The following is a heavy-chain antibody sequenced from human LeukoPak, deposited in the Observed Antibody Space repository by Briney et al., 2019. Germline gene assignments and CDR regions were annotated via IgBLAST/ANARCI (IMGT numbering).Heavy chain of an antibody. CDR3: ARDLYDYVWGSYRYPYYFDY. V-gene: IGHV3-48*01. CDR2: ISSSSSTI. Sequence: GGSLRLSCAASGFTFSSYSMNWVRQAPGKGLEWVSYISSSSSTIYYADSVNGRFTISRDNAKNSLYLQMNSLRAEDTAVYYCARDLYDYVWGSYRYPYYFDYWGQGTLVTVSS. CDR1: GFTFSSYS. D-gene: IGHD3-16*02. J-gene: IGHJ4*02.